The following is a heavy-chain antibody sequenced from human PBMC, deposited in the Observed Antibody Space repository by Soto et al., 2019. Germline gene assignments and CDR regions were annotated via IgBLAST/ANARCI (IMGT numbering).Heavy chain of an antibody. Sequence: EVQLLESGGDLVQPGGSLRLSCAASGFSFGGYGMSWVRQAPGKGLEWVSALSGSGSTTYYADSVRGRIIISRDHSRDTLFLQMNSLIAEDTAVSICAKASKRYTAYDLDYWGQGTVVTVSP. CDR2: LSGSGSTT. D-gene: IGHD5-12*01. J-gene: IGHJ4*02. CDR3: AKASKRYTAYDLDY. V-gene: IGHV3-23*01. CDR1: GFSFGGYG.